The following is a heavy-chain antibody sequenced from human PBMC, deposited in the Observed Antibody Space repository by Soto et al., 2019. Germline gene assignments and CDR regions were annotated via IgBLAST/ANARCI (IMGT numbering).Heavy chain of an antibody. D-gene: IGHD1-20*01. CDR2: ISYDGSNK. V-gene: IGHV3-30*18. CDR1: GFTFSSYG. J-gene: IGHJ2*01. CDR3: AKDSGGGRYNWNPTSFDL. Sequence: PGGSLRLSCAASGFTFSSYGMHWVRQAPGKGLEWVAVISYDGSNKYYADSVKGRFTISRDNSKNTLYLQMNSLRAEDTAVYYCAKDSGGGRYNWNPTSFDLWGRGTLVTVS.